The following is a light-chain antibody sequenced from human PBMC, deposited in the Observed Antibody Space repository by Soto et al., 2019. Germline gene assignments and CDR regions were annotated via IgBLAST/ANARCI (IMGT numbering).Light chain of an antibody. CDR3: SAYGGSITHV. J-gene: IGLJ2*01. V-gene: IGLV2-8*01. CDR2: DVN. CDR1: ASDIGGYTF. Sequence: QSALTQPPSASGSPGQSVAISCTGTASDIGGYTFVSWYQQHPGKAPKLLIYDVNKRPSGVPDRFSGSKSGNTASLTISGLQAEDEADYYCSAYGGSITHVFGAGTKLTVL.